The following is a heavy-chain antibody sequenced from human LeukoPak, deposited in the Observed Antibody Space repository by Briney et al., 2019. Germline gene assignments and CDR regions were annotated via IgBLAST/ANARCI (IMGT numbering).Heavy chain of an antibody. Sequence: EASVKVSCKASGYTFTSYYMHWVRQAPGQGLEWMGIINPSGGSTSYAQKFQGRVTMTRDMPTSTVYLELSSLRSEDTAVYYCARGGGQWNLDYWGQGTLVTVSS. CDR3: ARGGGQWNLDY. CDR1: GYTFTSYY. D-gene: IGHD3-16*01. V-gene: IGHV1-46*01. CDR2: INPSGGST. J-gene: IGHJ4*02.